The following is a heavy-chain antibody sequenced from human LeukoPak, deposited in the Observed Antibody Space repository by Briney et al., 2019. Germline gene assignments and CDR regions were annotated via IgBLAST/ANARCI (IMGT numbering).Heavy chain of an antibody. J-gene: IGHJ5*02. D-gene: IGHD3-3*01. Sequence: GGSLRLSCAASGFTFSSYAMHWVRQAPGKGLEYVSAISSNGGSTYYANSVKGRFTISRDNSKNTLYLQMGSLRAEDMAVYYCARGTYDFWGGYNWFDPWGQGTLVTVSS. CDR3: ARGTYDFWGGYNWFDP. CDR1: GFTFSSYA. V-gene: IGHV3-64*01. CDR2: ISSNGGST.